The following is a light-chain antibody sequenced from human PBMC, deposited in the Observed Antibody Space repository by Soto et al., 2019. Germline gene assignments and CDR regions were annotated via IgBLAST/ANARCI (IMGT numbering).Light chain of an antibody. CDR3: CSYACSYTLV. Sequence: QSALTQPRSVSGSPGQSVTISCTGTSSDVGYYNYVSWYQQHPGKAPKLMIYDVSKRPSGVPDRFSGSKSGNTASLTISGLQAEDEADYYCCSYACSYTLVFCGGTKLTVL. J-gene: IGLJ2*01. V-gene: IGLV2-11*01. CDR1: SSDVGYYNY. CDR2: DVS.